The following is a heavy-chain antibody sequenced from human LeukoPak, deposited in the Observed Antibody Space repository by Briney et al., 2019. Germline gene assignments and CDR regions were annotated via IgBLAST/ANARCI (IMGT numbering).Heavy chain of an antibody. J-gene: IGHJ4*02. CDR1: GFTFNSYG. Sequence: PGGSPRLSCAASGFTFNSYGMHWVRQAPGKGLEWVALIWYDGSNKYYADSVKGRFTISRDNSKNTLYLQMNSLRAEDTAVYYCARPRTYNSSWSPFDYWGQGTLVTVSS. CDR2: IWYDGSNK. V-gene: IGHV3-33*01. D-gene: IGHD6-13*01. CDR3: ARPRTYNSSWSPFDY.